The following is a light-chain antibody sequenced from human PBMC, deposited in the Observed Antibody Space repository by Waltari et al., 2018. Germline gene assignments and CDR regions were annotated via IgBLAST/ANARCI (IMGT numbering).Light chain of an antibody. CDR1: NIETKS. CDR2: YDS. Sequence: SYVLTQPPSVSVARGETARLTCGGNNIETKSVHWYQQKPGQAPVLVISYDSDRPPGIPERFSGSNSGNTATLTISRVEAGDEADYYCQVWDANNEPGVFGTGTEVTVL. J-gene: IGLJ1*01. CDR3: QVWDANNEPGV. V-gene: IGLV3-21*04.